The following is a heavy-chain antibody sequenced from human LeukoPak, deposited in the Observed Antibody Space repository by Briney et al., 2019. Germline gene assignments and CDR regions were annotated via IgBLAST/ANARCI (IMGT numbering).Heavy chain of an antibody. V-gene: IGHV4-39*01. Sequence: SETLSLTCTVPGGSISSSSYYWGWIRQPPGKGLEWIVSIYYSGSTYYNPSLKSRVTVSVDTSKNQFSRKLSSVTAADTAVYYCARGEPHYYYDSSGHYYPWGQGTLVTVSS. D-gene: IGHD3-22*01. CDR1: GGSISSSSYY. CDR2: IYYSGST. J-gene: IGHJ5*02. CDR3: ARGEPHYYYDSSGHYYP.